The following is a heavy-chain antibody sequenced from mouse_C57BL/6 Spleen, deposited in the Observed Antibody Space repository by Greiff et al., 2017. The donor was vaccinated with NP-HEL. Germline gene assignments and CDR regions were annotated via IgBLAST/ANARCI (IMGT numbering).Heavy chain of an antibody. V-gene: IGHV10-1*01. CDR3: VRHGLVSAMDY. CDR2: IRSKSNNYAT. J-gene: IGHJ4*01. D-gene: IGHD3-1*01. Sequence: EVKLVESGGGLVQPKGSLKLSCAASGFSFNTYAMNWVRQAPGKGLEWVACIRSKSNNYATYYADSVKDRFTISRDDSESMLYLQMNNLKTEDTAMYYCVRHGLVSAMDYWGQGTSVTVSS. CDR1: GFSFNTYA.